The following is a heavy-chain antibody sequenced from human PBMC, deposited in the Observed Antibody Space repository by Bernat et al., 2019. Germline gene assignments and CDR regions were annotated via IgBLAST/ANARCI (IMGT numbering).Heavy chain of an antibody. V-gene: IGHV6-1*01. CDR1: GDSVSSNSAA. CDR2: TYYRSKWSD. D-gene: IGHD5-24*01. CDR3: ARGALFRDYFMDV. Sequence: QVQLQQSGPGLVKPSQTLSLTCAISGDSVSSNSAAWNWIRQSPSSGLEWLGRTYYRSKWSDNYAVSVKSRITINRDTSKNQFSMQLNSVTPEDTAVYYCARGALFRDYFMDVWGKGTTVTVSS. J-gene: IGHJ6*03.